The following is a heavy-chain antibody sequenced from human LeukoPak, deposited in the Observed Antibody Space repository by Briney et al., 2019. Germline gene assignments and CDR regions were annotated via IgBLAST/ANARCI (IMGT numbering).Heavy chain of an antibody. V-gene: IGHV3-30*02. J-gene: IGHJ4*02. CDR3: ANLMTTVTTYD. CDR2: IRYDASNK. Sequence: SGGSLRLSCAASGFTFSSYGMHWVRQAPGKGLEWVAFIRYDASNKYYADSVKGRFTISRDNSKNTLYLQMNSLRAEGTAVYYCANLMTTVTTYDWGQGTLVTVSS. CDR1: GFTFSSYG. D-gene: IGHD4-17*01.